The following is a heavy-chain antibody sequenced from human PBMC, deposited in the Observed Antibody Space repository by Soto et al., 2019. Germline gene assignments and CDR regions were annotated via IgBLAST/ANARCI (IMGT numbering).Heavy chain of an antibody. Sequence: GASVKVSCKASGYTFTSYAMHWVRQAPGQRLEWMGWINADNGNTKYAQNLQGRVTLTRDTSTSTAYMELRSLRSNDTAVYYCAMVDVYVTPSPQDVWGQGTTVTVSS. V-gene: IGHV1-3*01. CDR3: AMVDVYVTPSPQDV. CDR2: INADNGNT. J-gene: IGHJ6*02. D-gene: IGHD3-16*01. CDR1: GYTFTSYA.